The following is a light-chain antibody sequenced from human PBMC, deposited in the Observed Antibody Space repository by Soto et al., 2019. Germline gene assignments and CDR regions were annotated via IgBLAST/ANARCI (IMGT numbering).Light chain of an antibody. J-gene: IGKJ1*01. CDR2: GTS. CDR3: QQDSGSLPWT. CDR1: QNVGTRF. V-gene: IGKV3-20*01. Sequence: EIVLTQSPGPLSLSPGEPATLSCRASQNVGTRFIAWYQQRPGQAPRLLIYGTSNRATGIPDRFSGSGSGTDFTLTINRLQPEDFAVYHCQQDSGSLPWTFGQGTKVEMK.